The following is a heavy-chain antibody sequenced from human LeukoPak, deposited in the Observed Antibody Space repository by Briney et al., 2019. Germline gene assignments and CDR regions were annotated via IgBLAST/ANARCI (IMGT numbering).Heavy chain of an antibody. J-gene: IGHJ4*02. V-gene: IGHV1-3*01. Sequence: ASVKVSCKASGYTFTSYAMHWVRQAPGQRLEWMGWINAGNGNTKYSQKFQGRVTITRDTSASTAYMELSSLRSEDTAVYYCARGTGYSSGWYGNLYWGQGTLVTVSS. CDR3: ARGTGYSSGWYGNLY. CDR2: INAGNGNT. CDR1: GYTFTSYA. D-gene: IGHD6-19*01.